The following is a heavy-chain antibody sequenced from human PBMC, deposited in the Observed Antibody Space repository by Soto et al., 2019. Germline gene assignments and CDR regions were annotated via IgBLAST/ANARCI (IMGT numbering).Heavy chain of an antibody. Sequence: QVQLQESGPGLVKPSQTLSLTCTVSGGSISSGGYYWSWIRQHPGKGLEWIGYIYYSGSTYYNPSLQPRVTQSVDTSKHQFSLKLRSVTAADTAVYYCARALTTVTLFDTWGQGTLVTVSS. V-gene: IGHV4-31*03. CDR1: GGSISSGGYY. CDR3: ARALTTVTLFDT. D-gene: IGHD4-17*01. CDR2: IYYSGST. J-gene: IGHJ5*02.